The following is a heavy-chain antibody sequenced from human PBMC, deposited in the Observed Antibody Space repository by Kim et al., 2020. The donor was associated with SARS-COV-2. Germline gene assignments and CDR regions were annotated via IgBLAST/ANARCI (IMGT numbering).Heavy chain of an antibody. CDR3: ARAPWAPRMVATYYFDY. V-gene: IGHV5-51*01. J-gene: IGHJ4*02. D-gene: IGHD5-12*01. Sequence: FQGQVTISADKSISTAYLQWSSLKASDTAMYYCARAPWAPRMVATYYFDYWGQGTLVTVSS.